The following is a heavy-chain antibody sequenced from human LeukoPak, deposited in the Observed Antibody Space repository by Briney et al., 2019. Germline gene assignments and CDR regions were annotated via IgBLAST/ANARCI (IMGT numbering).Heavy chain of an antibody. CDR2: TYYRCKRYN. CDR1: GDSVSSNSAA. Sequence: SQTLSLTCAISGDSVSSNSAAWNGIRQSPSRGLEWLGRTYYRCKRYNDYAVSVKSRITINPDTSKNQFSLQLDSGAPEDTAVYYCASPYSSSWYSFDYWGQGTLVTVSS. D-gene: IGHD6-13*01. CDR3: ASPYSSSWYSFDY. V-gene: IGHV6-1*01. J-gene: IGHJ4*02.